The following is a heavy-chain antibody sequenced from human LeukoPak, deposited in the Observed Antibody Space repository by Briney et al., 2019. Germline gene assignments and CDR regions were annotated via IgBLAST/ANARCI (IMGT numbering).Heavy chain of an antibody. D-gene: IGHD3-16*01. CDR3: AREPTFGGGQFIDH. CDR2: IDSGGST. J-gene: IGHJ4*02. V-gene: IGHV3-53*01. CDR1: GFTVSSNY. Sequence: GGSLRLSCAASGFTVSSNYMSWVRQAPGKGLEWVSVIDSGGSTYYADSVKGRFTISRDNSKNTLYLQMNSLRAEDTAVYYCAREPTFGGGQFIDHWGRGTLVTVSS.